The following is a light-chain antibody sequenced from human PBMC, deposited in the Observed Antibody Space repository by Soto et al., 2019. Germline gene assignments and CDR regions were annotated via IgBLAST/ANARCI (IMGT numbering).Light chain of an antibody. Sequence: GDRITINCRASQSISTWLAWYQQKPGEAPKLLIYKASNLKSGVPSRFSGSGSGTEFTLTISGLQPDDFATYYCQQFNSYPITFGQGTRLEIK. CDR2: KAS. CDR1: QSISTW. CDR3: QQFNSYPIT. V-gene: IGKV1-5*03. J-gene: IGKJ5*01.